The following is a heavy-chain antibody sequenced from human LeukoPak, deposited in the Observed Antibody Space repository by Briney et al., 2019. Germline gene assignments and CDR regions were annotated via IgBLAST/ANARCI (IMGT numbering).Heavy chain of an antibody. J-gene: IGHJ3*02. CDR3: ASRSTSDAFDI. CDR1: GYTFTSYD. CDR2: MNPNSGNT. Sequence: ASVKVSCKASGYTFTSYDINWVRQATGRGLEWMGWMNPNSGNTGYAQKFQGRVTITRNTSISTAYMELSSLRSEDTAVYYCASRSTSDAFDIWGQGTMVTVSS. V-gene: IGHV1-8*03. D-gene: IGHD2-2*01.